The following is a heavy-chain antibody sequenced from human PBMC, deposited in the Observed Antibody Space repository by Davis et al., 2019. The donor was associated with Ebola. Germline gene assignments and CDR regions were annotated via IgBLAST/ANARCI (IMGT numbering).Heavy chain of an antibody. Sequence: AASVKVSCKASGYTFTGYYMHWVRQAPGQGLEWMGRINPHSGGTNYAQKFQGRVTMTRDTSISTAYMELSRLRSDDTAVYYCARAAYYYDSSGYYHSAFDIWGQGTMVSVSS. CDR3: ARAAYYYDSSGYYHSAFDI. J-gene: IGHJ3*02. D-gene: IGHD3-22*01. CDR1: GYTFTGYY. CDR2: INPHSGGT. V-gene: IGHV1-2*06.